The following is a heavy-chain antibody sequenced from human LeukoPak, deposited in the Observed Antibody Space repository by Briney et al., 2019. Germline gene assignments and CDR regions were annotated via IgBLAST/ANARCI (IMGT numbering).Heavy chain of an antibody. Sequence: GRPLRLSCAASGFTFSFYGMNWVRQAPGKGLEWISYISTSSSTIYYADSVKGRFTISRDNAKNSLYLQMNSLRDEDTAVYYCARPLAFGGQGTLVTVSS. CDR3: ARPLAF. D-gene: IGHD3-3*02. CDR2: ISTSSSTI. V-gene: IGHV3-48*02. CDR1: GFTFSFYG. J-gene: IGHJ4*02.